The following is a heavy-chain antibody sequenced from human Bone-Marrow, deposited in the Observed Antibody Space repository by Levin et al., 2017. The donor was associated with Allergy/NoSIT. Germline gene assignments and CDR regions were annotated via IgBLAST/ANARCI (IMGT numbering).Heavy chain of an antibody. J-gene: IGHJ4*02. CDR3: ARSAPSGSYSDPWPDY. CDR2: IIPILGIA. V-gene: IGHV1-69*02. D-gene: IGHD1-26*01. Sequence: ASVKVSCKASGGTFSSYPISWVRQAPGQGLEWMGRIIPILGIANYAQKFQGRVTITADKSTSTAYMELSSLRSEDTAVYYCARSAPSGSYSDPWPDYWGQGTLVTVSS. CDR1: GGTFSSYP.